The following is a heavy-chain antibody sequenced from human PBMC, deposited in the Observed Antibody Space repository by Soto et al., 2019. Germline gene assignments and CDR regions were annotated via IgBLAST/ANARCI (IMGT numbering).Heavy chain of an antibody. V-gene: IGHV4-31*03. Sequence: SETLSLTCTVSGGSISSGGYYWSWIRQHPGKGLEWIGYIYYSGSTYYNPSLKSRFTISVDTSKNQFSLKLSSVTAADTAVYYCARGGGSYTFWFDPWDQGTLVTVSS. CDR2: IYYSGST. D-gene: IGHD1-26*01. J-gene: IGHJ5*02. CDR3: ARGGGSYTFWFDP. CDR1: GGSISSGGYY.